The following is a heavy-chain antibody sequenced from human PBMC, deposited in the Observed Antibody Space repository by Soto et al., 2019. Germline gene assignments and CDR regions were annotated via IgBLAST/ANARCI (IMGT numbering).Heavy chain of an antibody. Sequence: EVQLVESGGGLVKPGGSLRLSCAASGFTFSSYSMNWVRQAPGKGLEWVSSISSSSSYIYYADSVKGRFTISRDNAKNSLYLQMNSLRAEDTAVYYCARSITGTTLTIDYWGQGTLVTVSS. D-gene: IGHD1-7*01. J-gene: IGHJ4*02. V-gene: IGHV3-21*01. CDR2: ISSSSSYI. CDR1: GFTFSSYS. CDR3: ARSITGTTLTIDY.